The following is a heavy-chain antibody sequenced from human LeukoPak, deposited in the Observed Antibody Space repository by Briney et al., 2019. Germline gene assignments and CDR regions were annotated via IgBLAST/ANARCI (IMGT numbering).Heavy chain of an antibody. CDR2: ISWNSGSI. Sequence: PGRSLRLSCAASGFTFDDYAMHWVRQAPGKGLEWVSGISWNSGSIGYADSVKGRFTISRDNAKNSLYLQMNSLRAEDTALYYCANSHCSSTSCYNYFDYWGQGTLVTISS. V-gene: IGHV3-9*01. D-gene: IGHD2-2*02. J-gene: IGHJ4*02. CDR1: GFTFDDYA. CDR3: ANSHCSSTSCYNYFDY.